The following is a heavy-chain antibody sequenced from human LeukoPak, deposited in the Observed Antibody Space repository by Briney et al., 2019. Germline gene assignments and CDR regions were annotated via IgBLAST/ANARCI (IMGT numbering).Heavy chain of an antibody. CDR1: GFTFSSYS. CDR2: ISSSSSYI. J-gene: IGHJ4*02. CDR3: ARDIARDIVPAAKYYFDY. Sequence: PGGSLRLSCAASGFTFSSYSMNWVRQAPGKGLEWVSSISSSSSYIYYADSVKGRFTISRDNAKNSLYLQMNSLRAEDTAAYYCARDIARDIVPAAKYYFDYWGQGTLVTVSS. D-gene: IGHD2-2*01. V-gene: IGHV3-21*01.